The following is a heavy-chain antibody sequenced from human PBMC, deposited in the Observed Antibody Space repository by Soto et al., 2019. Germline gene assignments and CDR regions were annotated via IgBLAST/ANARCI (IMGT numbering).Heavy chain of an antibody. Sequence: GESLKISCKGSGYIFTSYWICCLLQMRVKGLEWMGIIYPGDSDTRYSPSFQGQVTISADKSISTAYLQWSSLKASDTAMYYCARQGGSGSYDNWFDPWGQGTLVTVSS. CDR2: IYPGDSDT. D-gene: IGHD3-10*01. J-gene: IGHJ5*02. CDR3: ARQGGSGSYDNWFDP. CDR1: GYIFTSYW. V-gene: IGHV5-51*01.